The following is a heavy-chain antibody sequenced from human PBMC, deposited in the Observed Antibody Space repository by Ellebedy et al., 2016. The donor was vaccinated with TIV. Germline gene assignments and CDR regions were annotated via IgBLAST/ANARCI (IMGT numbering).Heavy chain of an antibody. Sequence: SETLSLXCTVSGASTSRYYWSWIRQPPGRELEWIGYIHYSGGTNYNPSLKSRVTIAIDTSNNQFSLKLSSVSAADTAVYYCARAALYYYMDVWGNGTTVIVSS. CDR1: GASTSRYY. CDR2: IHYSGGT. V-gene: IGHV4-59*13. CDR3: ARAALYYYMDV. J-gene: IGHJ6*03.